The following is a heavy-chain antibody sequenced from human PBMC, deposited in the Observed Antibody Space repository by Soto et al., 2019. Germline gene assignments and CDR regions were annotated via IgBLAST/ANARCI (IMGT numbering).Heavy chain of an antibody. CDR3: AREEWEPGVYYNGMDF. J-gene: IGHJ6*02. CDR2: ISSSSSYI. Sequence: EVQLVESGGGLVKPGGSLRLSCAASGFTFSSYSMNWVRQAPGKGLEWVSSISSSSSYIYHADSVKGRFTISRDNAKNSLYLQMNSLRAEDTAVYYCAREEWEPGVYYNGMDFWGQGTTVTVSS. D-gene: IGHD1-26*01. CDR1: GFTFSSYS. V-gene: IGHV3-21*01.